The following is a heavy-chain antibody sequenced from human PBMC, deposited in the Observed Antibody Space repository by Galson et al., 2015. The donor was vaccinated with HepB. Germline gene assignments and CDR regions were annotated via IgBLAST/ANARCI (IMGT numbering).Heavy chain of an antibody. Sequence: SLRLSCAASGFTFNSYGMHWVCQAPGKGLEWVARIWYDGSTTYYGDSVKGRFTISRDNSKNTLYLQMNGLRAEDTAVYYCARAQITMMTGYFDSWGQGTLVTVSS. D-gene: IGHD3-22*01. CDR3: ARAQITMMTGYFDS. CDR2: IWYDGSTT. V-gene: IGHV3-33*01. J-gene: IGHJ4*02. CDR1: GFTFNSYG.